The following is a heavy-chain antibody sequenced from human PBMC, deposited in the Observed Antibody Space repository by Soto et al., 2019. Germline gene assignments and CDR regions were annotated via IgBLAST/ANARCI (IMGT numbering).Heavy chain of an antibody. CDR1: GSTFTSYD. Sequence: GGPVKVSCKASGSTFTSYDINWVRPATGQGLEWMGWMNPNSGNTGYAQKFQGRVTMTRNTSISTAYMELSSLRSEDTAVYYSARGSTGTVTAFAYYYYYGMDVWGQGPTVTVS. CDR2: MNPNSGNT. D-gene: IGHD4-17*01. V-gene: IGHV1-8*01. J-gene: IGHJ6*02. CDR3: ARGSTGTVTAFAYYYYYGMDV.